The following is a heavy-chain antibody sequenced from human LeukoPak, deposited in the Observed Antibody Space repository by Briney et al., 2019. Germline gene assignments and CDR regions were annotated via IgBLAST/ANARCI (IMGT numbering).Heavy chain of an antibody. CDR3: TTALNFDILTDLYQPIAAFDI. CDR1: GFTFTNAW. V-gene: IGHV3-15*01. CDR2: MKSKRDGGAT. D-gene: IGHD3-9*01. J-gene: IGHJ3*02. Sequence: GGSLRLSYEASGFTFTNAWMNWVRQAPGKGPEWVGRMKSKRDGGATEYAAPVKGRFTISRGDSKNTVYLQMNSLKTEDTGVYYCTTALNFDILTDLYQPIAAFDIWGQGTLVTVSS.